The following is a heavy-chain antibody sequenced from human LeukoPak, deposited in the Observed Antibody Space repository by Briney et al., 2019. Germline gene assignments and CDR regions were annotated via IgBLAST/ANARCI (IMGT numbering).Heavy chain of an antibody. V-gene: IGHV3-74*01. CDR1: GFTFSIYW. CDR2: INSDGSIT. J-gene: IGHJ4*02. D-gene: IGHD1-26*01. CDR3: ARVFELPLDY. Sequence: PGGSLRLSCAASGFTFSIYWMHWVRQAPGKGRVWVSRINSDGSITSYADSVKGRFTISRDNAKNTLYLQMNSLRAEDTAVYYCARVFELPLDYWGQGTLVTVSS.